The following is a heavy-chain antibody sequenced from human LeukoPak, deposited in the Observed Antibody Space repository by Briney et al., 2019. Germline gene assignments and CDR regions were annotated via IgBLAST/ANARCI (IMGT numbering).Heavy chain of an antibody. D-gene: IGHD4-17*01. CDR3: AKDNYGGIFAS. J-gene: IGHJ4*02. Sequence: PGGSLTLSWAASGFTFSAYCMSWVRQAAGNGLEWVAHISDPVRDTWYANSVKGRFIISRDNSRDTVYLQMSSLRPEDTVLYFCAKDNYGGIFASWGQGTLVTVSS. CDR1: GFTFSAYC. CDR2: ISDPVRDT. V-gene: IGHV3-23*01.